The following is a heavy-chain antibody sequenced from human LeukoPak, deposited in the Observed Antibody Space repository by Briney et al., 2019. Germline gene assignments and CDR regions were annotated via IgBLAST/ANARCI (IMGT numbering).Heavy chain of an antibody. D-gene: IGHD4-17*01. Sequence: SETLSLTCTVSGGSISSSSYYWGWIRQPPGKGLEWIGRIYTSGSTNYNPSLKSRVTMSVDTSKNQFSLKLSSVTAADTAVYYCARLSTVTTSFDYWGQGTLVTVSS. V-gene: IGHV4-39*07. CDR1: GGSISSSSYY. J-gene: IGHJ4*02. CDR2: IYTSGST. CDR3: ARLSTVTTSFDY.